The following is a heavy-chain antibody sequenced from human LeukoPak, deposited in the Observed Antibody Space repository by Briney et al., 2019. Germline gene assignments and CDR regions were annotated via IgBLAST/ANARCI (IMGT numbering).Heavy chain of an antibody. V-gene: IGHV1-69*13. CDR3: ARDQSGDDFWSGYSRPYNWFDP. J-gene: IGHJ5*02. D-gene: IGHD3-3*01. CDR1: GGTFSSYA. CDR2: IIPIFGTA. Sequence: ASVKVSCKASGGTFSSYAISWVRQAPGQGLEWMGGIIPIFGTANYAQKFQGRVTITADESTSTAYMELSSLRSEDTAVYYCARDQSGDDFWSGYSRPYNWFDPWGQGTLVTVSS.